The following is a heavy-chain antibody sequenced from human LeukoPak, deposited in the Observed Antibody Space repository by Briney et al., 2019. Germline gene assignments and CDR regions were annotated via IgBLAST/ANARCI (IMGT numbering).Heavy chain of an antibody. Sequence: GGSLRLSCAASGFTFGRYGLHWARHAPGKGREWVAGILYDGSQRYYADSVKGRFTISRDNSKNTLYLEINSLTAGDTAVYYCARDLDSGWGQYDSWGQGTLVAVSS. CDR1: GFTFGRYG. CDR3: ARDLDSGWGQYDS. CDR2: ILYDGSQR. J-gene: IGHJ4*02. D-gene: IGHD6-19*01. V-gene: IGHV3-33*01.